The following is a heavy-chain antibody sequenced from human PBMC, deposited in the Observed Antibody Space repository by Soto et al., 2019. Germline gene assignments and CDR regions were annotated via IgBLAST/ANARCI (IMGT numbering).Heavy chain of an antibody. CDR3: VKNSGWFKT. CDR1: GFTFGTPD. CDR2: IDGSGGIT. J-gene: IGHJ5*02. Sequence: QLLQSGGGLVQPGGSLTLSCAASGFTFGTPDMSWVRQAPGEGLEWVSTIDGSGGITYYADSVKGRFTISRDNSRNTGYLQMNSLRGDDTALYYCVKNSGWFKTWGQGALVTVSA. V-gene: IGHV3-23*01. D-gene: IGHD3-10*01.